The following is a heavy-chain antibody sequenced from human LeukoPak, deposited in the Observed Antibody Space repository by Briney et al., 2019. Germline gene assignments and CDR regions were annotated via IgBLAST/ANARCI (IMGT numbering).Heavy chain of an antibody. CDR1: GFTFSSYA. D-gene: IGHD6-13*01. Sequence: GRSLRLSCAASGFTFSSYAMHWVRQAPGKGLEWVAVISYDGTNKYYADSVKGRFTISRDNSKNTLYLQMNGLRAEDTAVYYCARGPPSSSWSDTRFDYWGQGTLVTVSS. CDR3: ARGPPSSSWSDTRFDY. CDR2: ISYDGTNK. J-gene: IGHJ4*02. V-gene: IGHV3-30*04.